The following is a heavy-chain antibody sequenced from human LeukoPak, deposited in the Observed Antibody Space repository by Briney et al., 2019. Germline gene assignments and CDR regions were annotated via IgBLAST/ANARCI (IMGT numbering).Heavy chain of an antibody. CDR3: VRGGCSSTSCYYYYYMDV. D-gene: IGHD2-2*01. J-gene: IGHJ6*03. Sequence: PSETLSLTCAVYGGSFSGYYWSWIRQPPGKGLEWIGEINHSGSTNYNPSLKSRVTISVDTSKNQFSLKLSSVTAAGTAVFYCVRGGCSSTSCYYYYYMDVWSKGTTVTVSS. CDR1: GGSFSGYY. CDR2: INHSGST. V-gene: IGHV4-34*01.